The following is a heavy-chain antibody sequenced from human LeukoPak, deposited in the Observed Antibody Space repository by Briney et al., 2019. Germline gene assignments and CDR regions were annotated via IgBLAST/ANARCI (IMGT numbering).Heavy chain of an antibody. CDR1: GGSVSSGTYY. Sequence: PSETLSLTCTVSGGSVSSGTYYWSWIRQPPGEGLEWIGYIYYSGSTNYNPSLKSRVTISVDTSKNQFSLKLSSVTAADTAVYYCARGTSYDILTGYISHTHYYYYGMDVWGQGTTVTVSS. D-gene: IGHD3-9*01. J-gene: IGHJ6*02. V-gene: IGHV4-61*01. CDR3: ARGTSYDILTGYISHTHYYYYGMDV. CDR2: IYYSGST.